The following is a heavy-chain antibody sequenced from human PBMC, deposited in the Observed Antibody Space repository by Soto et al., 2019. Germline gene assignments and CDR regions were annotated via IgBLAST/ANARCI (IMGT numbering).Heavy chain of an antibody. CDR3: ASPPEALTEYYFDY. V-gene: IGHV4-39*01. J-gene: IGHJ4*02. CDR2: IYYSGST. CDR1: GGSISSSSYY. D-gene: IGHD1-20*01. Sequence: QLQLQESGPGLVKPSETLSLTCTVSGGSISSSSYYWGWIRQPPGKGLEWIGSIYYSGSTYYNPSLKSRVTISVDTSKNQFSLKLSSVTAADTAVYYCASPPEALTEYYFDYWGQGTLVTVSS.